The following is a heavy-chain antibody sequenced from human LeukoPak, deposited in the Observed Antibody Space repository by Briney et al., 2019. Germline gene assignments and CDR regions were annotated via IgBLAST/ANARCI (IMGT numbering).Heavy chain of an antibody. V-gene: IGHV4-59*01. D-gene: IGHD5-12*01. Sequence: SETLSLTCTLSGGSISGYYSCSIRDPPRKGLGSIGYIYYSGITNYNPSLKSRVTISVDTSKKQFSLKLSSVPAADTAVYYCAAGGYSGYDDFDYWGQGSLVTVSS. J-gene: IGHJ4*02. CDR2: IYYSGIT. CDR1: GGSISGYY. CDR3: AAGGYSGYDDFDY.